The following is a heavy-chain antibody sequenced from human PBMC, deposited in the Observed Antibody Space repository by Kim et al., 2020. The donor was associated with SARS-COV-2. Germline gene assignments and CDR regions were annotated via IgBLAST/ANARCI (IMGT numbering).Heavy chain of an antibody. CDR1: GGSISSGDYY. CDR3: ASNGNTIFGVVPDY. J-gene: IGHJ4*02. Sequence: SETLSLTCTVSGGSISSGDYYWSWIRQPPGKGLEWIGYIYYSGSTYYNPSLKSRVTISVDTSKNQFSLKLSSVTAAYTAVYYCASNGNTIFGVVPDYWGQGTLVTVSS. V-gene: IGHV4-30-4*01. CDR2: IYYSGST. D-gene: IGHD3-3*01.